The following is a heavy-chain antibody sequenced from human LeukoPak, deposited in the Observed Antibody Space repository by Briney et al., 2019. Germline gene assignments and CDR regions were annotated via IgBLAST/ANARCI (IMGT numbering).Heavy chain of an antibody. CDR2: IKQDGSEK. J-gene: IGHJ3*02. CDR3: ARAVYSGSYPATAFDI. CDR1: GFTFSSYW. D-gene: IGHD1-26*01. V-gene: IGHV3-7*03. Sequence: PGGSLRLSCAASGFTFSSYWMSWVRQAPGKGLEWVANIKQDGSEKYYVDSVKGRFTISRDNAKNSLYLQMNGLRAEDTAVYYCARAVYSGSYPATAFDIWGQGTMVTVSS.